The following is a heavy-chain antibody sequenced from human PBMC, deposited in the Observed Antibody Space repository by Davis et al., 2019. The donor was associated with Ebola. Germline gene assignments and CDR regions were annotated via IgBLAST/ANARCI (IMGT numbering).Heavy chain of an antibody. D-gene: IGHD3-16*02. CDR3: ARDRYDYVWGSYRHDAFDI. Sequence: AASVKVSCKASGYTFTGYYMHWVRQAPGQGLEWMGWINPNSGGTNYAQKFQDWVTMTRDTSISTAYMELSRLRSDDTAVYYCARDRYDYVWGSYRHDAFDIWGQGTMVTVSS. CDR2: INPNSGGT. CDR1: GYTFTGYY. V-gene: IGHV1-2*04. J-gene: IGHJ3*02.